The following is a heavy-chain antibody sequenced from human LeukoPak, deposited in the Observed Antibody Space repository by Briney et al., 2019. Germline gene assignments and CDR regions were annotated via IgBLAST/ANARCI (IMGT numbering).Heavy chain of an antibody. V-gene: IGHV3-48*03. D-gene: IGHD2-2*01. Sequence: GGSLRLSCAASGFTFSSYEMNWVRQAPGKGLEWVSYISSSGSTIYYADSVKGRLTISRDNAKNSLYLQMNSLRAEDTAVYYCAREGCSSTSCYAGGLYWGQGTLVTVSS. CDR1: GFTFSSYE. CDR3: AREGCSSTSCYAGGLY. J-gene: IGHJ4*02. CDR2: ISSSGSTI.